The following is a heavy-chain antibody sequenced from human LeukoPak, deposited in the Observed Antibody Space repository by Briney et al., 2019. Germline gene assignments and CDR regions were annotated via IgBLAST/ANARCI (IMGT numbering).Heavy chain of an antibody. J-gene: IGHJ4*02. CDR2: ISYDGSNK. V-gene: IGHV3-30*04. D-gene: IGHD1-26*01. CDR1: GFTFSSYA. CDR3: VRDGPLYSGSYYFFDY. Sequence: GGSLRLSCAASGFTFSSYAMHWVRQAPGKGLEWVALISYDGSNKDYADSVKGRFTISRDNSKNTLYVQMNSLRAEDTAVYYCVRDGPLYSGSYYFFDYWGQGTLVTVSS.